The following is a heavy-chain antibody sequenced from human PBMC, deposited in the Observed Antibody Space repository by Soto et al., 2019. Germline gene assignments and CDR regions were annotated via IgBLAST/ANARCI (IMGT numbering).Heavy chain of an antibody. CDR3: ARVDTGDSYYYYYGMDV. Sequence: QVQLVQSGAEVKKPGSSVKVSCKASGGTFNTYNINWVRQAPGQGLEWMGGILPIFGTTNYAQRFQGRVTITADDSTSTAYMEFSSLRSEDTAVYYCARVDTGDSYYYYYGMDVWGQGTTVTVTS. CDR2: ILPIFGTT. D-gene: IGHD7-27*01. CDR1: GGTFNTYN. V-gene: IGHV1-69*01. J-gene: IGHJ6*02.